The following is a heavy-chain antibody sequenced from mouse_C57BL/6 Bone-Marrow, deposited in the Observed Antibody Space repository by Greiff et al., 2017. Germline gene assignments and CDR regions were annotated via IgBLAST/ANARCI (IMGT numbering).Heavy chain of an antibody. D-gene: IGHD1-1*01. J-gene: IGHJ4*01. V-gene: IGHV1-81*01. Sequence: QVQLQQSGAELARPGASVKLSCKASGYTFTSYGISWVKQRTGQGLEWIGEIYPRSGNTYYNEKFKGKATLTADKSSSTAYMELRSLTSEDSAVXFCARQRLRKRGYAMDDWGQGTSVTVSS. CDR2: IYPRSGNT. CDR3: ARQRLRKRGYAMDD. CDR1: GYTFTSYG.